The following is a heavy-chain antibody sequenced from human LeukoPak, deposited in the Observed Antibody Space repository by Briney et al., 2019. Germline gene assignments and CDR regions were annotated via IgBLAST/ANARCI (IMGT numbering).Heavy chain of an antibody. Sequence: GASVKVSCKASGYTFTSYGISWVRQAPGQGLEWMGWISAYNGNTNYAQKLQGRVTMTRDTSISTAYMELSGLRSDDTAVYYCAREWTYYYGSGYRKWFDPWGQGTLVIVSS. J-gene: IGHJ5*02. CDR3: AREWTYYYGSGYRKWFDP. CDR2: ISAYNGNT. CDR1: GYTFTSYG. V-gene: IGHV1-18*01. D-gene: IGHD3-10*01.